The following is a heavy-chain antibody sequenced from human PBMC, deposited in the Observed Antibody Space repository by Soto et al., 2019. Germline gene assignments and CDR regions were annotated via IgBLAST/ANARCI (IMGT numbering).Heavy chain of an antibody. CDR2: ISGSGGST. Sequence: GGSLRLSCAASGFTFSSYAMSWVRQAPGKGLEWVSAISGSGGSTYYADSVKDRFTISRDNSKNTLYLQMNSLRAEDTAVYYCAKFYSGYDGYNWFDPWGQGTLVTVSS. CDR3: AKFYSGYDGYNWFDP. CDR1: GFTFSSYA. J-gene: IGHJ5*02. D-gene: IGHD5-12*01. V-gene: IGHV3-23*01.